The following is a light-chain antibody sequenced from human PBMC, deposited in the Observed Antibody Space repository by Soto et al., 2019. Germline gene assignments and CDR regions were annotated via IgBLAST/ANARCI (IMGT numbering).Light chain of an antibody. CDR3: KQYGGLPRT. J-gene: IGKJ1*01. CDR1: QSVSSSF. CDR2: GAS. Sequence: EIVLTQSPGTLSLSPGERATLSCRASQSVSSSFLAWYQQQPGQAPRLLMYGASSRATGIPDRFSGCGSGTDFTLTLRRMETEDLAVYYCKQYGGLPRTFGPGTKGDIK. V-gene: IGKV3-20*01.